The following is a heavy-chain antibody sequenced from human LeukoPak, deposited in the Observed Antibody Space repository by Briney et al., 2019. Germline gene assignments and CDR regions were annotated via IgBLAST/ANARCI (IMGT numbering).Heavy chain of an antibody. CDR3: AKEGTVGVVFDY. CDR2: ISYDGSNK. J-gene: IGHJ4*02. CDR1: GFTFSGYG. D-gene: IGHD1-26*01. V-gene: IGHV3-30*02. Sequence: PVGSLRLSCAASGFTFSGYGMHWVRQAPGKGLEWVAFISYDGSNKYYAGSVKGRFTISRDNSKNMLYLQMNSLRAEDPAVYYSAKEGTVGVVFDYWGQGTLVTVSS.